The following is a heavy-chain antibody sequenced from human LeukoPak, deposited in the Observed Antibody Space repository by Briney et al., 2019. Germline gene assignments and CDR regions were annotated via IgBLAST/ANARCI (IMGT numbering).Heavy chain of an antibody. J-gene: IGHJ4*02. V-gene: IGHV3-11*04. CDR1: GFTFSDYY. Sequence: RAGGSLRLSCGASGFTFSDYYMSWIRQAPGKGLEWVSYISSSGTTMYYADSVKGRFTVSRDNAKNSLFLQMDSLRAEDTAVYYCARTPTLTDTYWGQGTLVTVSS. CDR2: ISSSGTTM. D-gene: IGHD4-17*01. CDR3: ARTPTLTDTY.